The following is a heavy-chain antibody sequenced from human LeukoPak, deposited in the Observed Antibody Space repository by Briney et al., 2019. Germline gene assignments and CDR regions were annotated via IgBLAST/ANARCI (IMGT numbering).Heavy chain of an antibody. D-gene: IGHD3-3*01. V-gene: IGHV4-59*04. Sequence: PGGSLRLSCAASGFTFSSYWMSWVRQAPGKGLEWIGTIYYSGTTYYNPSLESRVTMSEDTSKNQFSLTLRSVTATDTAVYYCARQISDYYYYYIDVWGKGTTVTVSS. CDR2: IYYSGTT. CDR1: GFTFSSYW. CDR3: ARQISDYYYYYIDV. J-gene: IGHJ6*03.